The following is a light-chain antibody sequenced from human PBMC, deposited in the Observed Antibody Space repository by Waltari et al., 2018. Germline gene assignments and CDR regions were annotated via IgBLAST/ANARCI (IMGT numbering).Light chain of an antibody. CDR2: DAS. Sequence: EIVLTLSPGTLSLSPGERATLACRASQSVRNYLAWYQQKPGPAPRLLIYDASSRAIGIPYRCSGSGSGTDFTLTISRLEPEDFAMYYCQQYGVSATFGQGTKLEIK. CDR3: QQYGVSAT. CDR1: QSVRNY. V-gene: IGKV3D-20*01. J-gene: IGKJ2*01.